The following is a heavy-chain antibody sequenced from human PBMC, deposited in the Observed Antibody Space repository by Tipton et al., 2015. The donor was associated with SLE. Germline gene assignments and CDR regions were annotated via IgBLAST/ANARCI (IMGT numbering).Heavy chain of an antibody. CDR2: LYAGGST. CDR3: ARQGTDGWYDAFDI. D-gene: IGHD6-19*01. Sequence: TLSLTCSVSGVSISTSRYYWGWIRQSPGQGLGWVGRLYAGGSTYFHPSLKSRASISADASKNHFSLKLNSVTAADTAVYYCARQGTDGWYDAFDIWGPGTMVTVSS. J-gene: IGHJ3*02. V-gene: IGHV4-39*01. CDR1: GVSISTSRYY.